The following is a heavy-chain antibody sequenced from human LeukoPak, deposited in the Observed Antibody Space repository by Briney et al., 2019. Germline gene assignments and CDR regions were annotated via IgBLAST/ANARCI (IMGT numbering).Heavy chain of an antibody. V-gene: IGHV3-30*02. CDR1: GFTFRNHG. Sequence: GSLRLSCSTSGFTFRNHGMHWVRQAPGKGLEWVAFIRYDERQEFYADSVKGRFTVSRDNSKSTLYLQMGSLRTEDTAVYYCVRDFSNYVAFFDSWGQGVLVIVSS. D-gene: IGHD4-11*01. CDR2: IRYDERQE. CDR3: VRDFSNYVAFFDS. J-gene: IGHJ4*02.